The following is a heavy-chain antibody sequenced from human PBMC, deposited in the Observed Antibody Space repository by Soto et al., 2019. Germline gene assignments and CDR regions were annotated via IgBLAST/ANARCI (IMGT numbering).Heavy chain of an antibody. CDR2: ISAFNGNS. V-gene: IGHV1-18*01. D-gene: IGHD4-4*01. J-gene: IGHJ4*02. CDR3: AKGVYDYTF. Sequence: QIKLVQSGAEVKRPGASVKVSCKASGYTFSTHGITWVRQAPGQGLEWMGWISAFNGNSKYAQKFQGRVTMTTDTSTATAYMELRSLRFDDTAVYYCAKGVYDYTFWGQGTLVTVSS. CDR1: GYTFSTHG.